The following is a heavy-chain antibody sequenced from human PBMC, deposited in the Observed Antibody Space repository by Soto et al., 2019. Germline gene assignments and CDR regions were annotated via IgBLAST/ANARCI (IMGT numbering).Heavy chain of an antibody. J-gene: IGHJ4*02. CDR2: ISSSSSYI. CDR3: ASINDYYDSSGYYTVLDY. Sequence: EVQLVESGGGLVKPGGSLRLSCAASGFTFSSYSMNWVRQAPGKGLEWVSSISSSSSYIYYADSVKGRFTISRDNAKNSLYLQMNSLRAEDTAVYYCASINDYYDSSGYYTVLDYWGQGTLVTVSS. D-gene: IGHD3-22*01. CDR1: GFTFSSYS. V-gene: IGHV3-21*01.